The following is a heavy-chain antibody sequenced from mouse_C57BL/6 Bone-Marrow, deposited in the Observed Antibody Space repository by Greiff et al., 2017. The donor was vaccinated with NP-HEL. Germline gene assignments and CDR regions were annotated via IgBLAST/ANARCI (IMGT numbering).Heavy chain of an antibody. J-gene: IGHJ2*01. CDR1: GFTFSSYA. CDR2: ISDGGSYT. CDR3: ARDVIYYVNYPDY. Sequence: EVMLVESGGGLVKPGGSLKLSCAASGFTFSSYAMSWVRQTPEKRLEWVATISDGGSYTYYPDNVKGRFTLSRDNAKNNLYLQMSHLKSEDTAMYYCARDVIYYVNYPDYWGQGTTLTVSS. D-gene: IGHD2-1*01. V-gene: IGHV5-4*01.